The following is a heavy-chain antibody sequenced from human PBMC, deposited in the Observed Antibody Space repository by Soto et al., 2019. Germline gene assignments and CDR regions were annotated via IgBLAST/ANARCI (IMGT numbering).Heavy chain of an antibody. Sequence: GASVKVSCKASGGTFSSYAISWVRQAPGQGLEWMGGIIPIFGTANYAQKFQGRVTITADESTSTAYMELSSLRSEDTAVYYCARDGSGYSSSSIWNWFDPWGQGTLVTVSS. CDR1: GGTFSSYA. V-gene: IGHV1-69*13. J-gene: IGHJ5*02. D-gene: IGHD6-6*01. CDR3: ARDGSGYSSSSIWNWFDP. CDR2: IIPIFGTA.